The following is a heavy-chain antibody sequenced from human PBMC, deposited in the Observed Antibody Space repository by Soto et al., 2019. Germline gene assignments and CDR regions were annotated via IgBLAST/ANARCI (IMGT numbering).Heavy chain of an antibody. CDR2: IKSNTDGGTT. Sequence: GSLSLSCAVSAVSLTDVWITWVGEAPGKGPEWVGRIKSNTDGGTTDYAAPVKGRFTISRDDSENTLYLQMNSLKTEDTAVYYCSHGYYRYFNSWGQGTLVTVSS. D-gene: IGHD5-18*01. V-gene: IGHV3-15*07. J-gene: IGHJ4*02. CDR1: AVSLTDVW. CDR3: SHGYYRYFNS.